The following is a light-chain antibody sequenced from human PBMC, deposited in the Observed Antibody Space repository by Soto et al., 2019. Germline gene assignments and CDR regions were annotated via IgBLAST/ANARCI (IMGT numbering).Light chain of an antibody. Sequence: DIQMTQSPSTLSASVGDRVNITCRASQNINSWVAWYQQKPGTVPKLLIFDASTLESGVSLRFSGSRSGTEFTLTISSLQPDDFATYYCQHYINYRYTFGQGTRLEL. CDR3: QHYINYRYT. J-gene: IGKJ2*01. CDR2: DAS. V-gene: IGKV1-5*01. CDR1: QNINSW.